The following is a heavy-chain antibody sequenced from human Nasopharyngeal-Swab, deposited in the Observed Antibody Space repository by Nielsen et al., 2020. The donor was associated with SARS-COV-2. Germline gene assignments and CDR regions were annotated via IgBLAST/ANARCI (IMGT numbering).Heavy chain of an antibody. V-gene: IGHV7-4-1*02. J-gene: IGHJ6*03. Sequence: ASVKVSCKASGYTFTSYAMNWVRQAPGQGLEWTGWINTNTGNPTYAQGFTGRFVFSLDTSVSTAYLQISSLKAEDTAVYYCARDYIVVVPAAIINYYYYYYMDVWGKGTTVTVSS. CDR3: ARDYIVVVPAAIINYYYYYYMDV. CDR1: GYTFTSYA. D-gene: IGHD2-2*01. CDR2: INTNTGNP.